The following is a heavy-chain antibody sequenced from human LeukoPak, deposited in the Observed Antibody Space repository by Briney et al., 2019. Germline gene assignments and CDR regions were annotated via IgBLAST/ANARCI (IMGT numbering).Heavy chain of an antibody. CDR1: GFSLWTSG. CDR2: TTHDGMYT. D-gene: IGHD4-23*01. Sequence: GGSLRLSCAASGFSLWTSGIHWVRQAPGKGLEGLSLTTHDGMYTNYADSVKGRFTISTDTSKNTVYLQMNSLRPEDTAVYYCTKGGGISANPLDPWGQGTLVIVS. J-gene: IGHJ5*02. CDR3: TKGGGISANPLDP. V-gene: IGHV3-30*18.